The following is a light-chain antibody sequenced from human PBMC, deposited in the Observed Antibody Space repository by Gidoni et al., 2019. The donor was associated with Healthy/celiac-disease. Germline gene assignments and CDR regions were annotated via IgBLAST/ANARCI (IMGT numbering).Light chain of an antibody. CDR2: LGS. J-gene: IGKJ1*01. CDR1: QSLLHSNGYIY. Sequence: DIVMTQSPLSLPVTPGEPASISCRSSQSLLHSNGYIYLDWYLQKPGQSPQLLIYLGSNRASGVPDRFSGSGSGIDFTLKISRVEAEDVGVYYCLQALQTPTFGQGTKVEIK. CDR3: LQALQTPT. V-gene: IGKV2-28*01.